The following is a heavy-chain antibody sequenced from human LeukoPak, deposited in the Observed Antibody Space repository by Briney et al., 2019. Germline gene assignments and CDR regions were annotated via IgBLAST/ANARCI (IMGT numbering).Heavy chain of an antibody. CDR3: AQGNYDILTGYPPSWFDP. D-gene: IGHD3-9*01. J-gene: IGHJ5*02. CDR1: GGSISSGSYY. Sequence: NPSQTLSLTCTVSGGSISSGSYYWSWIRQPAGKGLEWIGRIYTSGSTNYNPSLKSRVTISVDTSKNQFSLKLSSVTAADTAVYYCAQGNYDILTGYPPSWFDPWGQEPWSPSPQ. V-gene: IGHV4-61*02. CDR2: IYTSGST.